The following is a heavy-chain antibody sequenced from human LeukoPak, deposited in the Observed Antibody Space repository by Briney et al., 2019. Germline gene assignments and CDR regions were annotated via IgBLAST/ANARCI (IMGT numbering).Heavy chain of an antibody. Sequence: ASVKVSCKASGYTFTSYYMHWVRQAPGQGLEWMRIINPSGGSTSYAQKFQGRVTMTRDTSTSTVYMELSSLRSEDTAVYYCATPPLYCSSTSCYLVYWGQGTLATVSS. CDR1: GYTFTSYY. J-gene: IGHJ4*02. D-gene: IGHD2-2*01. V-gene: IGHV1-46*01. CDR3: ATPPLYCSSTSCYLVY. CDR2: INPSGGST.